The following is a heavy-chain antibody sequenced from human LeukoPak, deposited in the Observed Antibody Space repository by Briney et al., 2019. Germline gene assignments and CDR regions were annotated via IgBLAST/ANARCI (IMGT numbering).Heavy chain of an antibody. J-gene: IGHJ4*02. Sequence: ASVKVSCKASGYTFTSYGISWVRQAPGQRLEWMGWISAYNGNTNYAQKLQGRVTMTTDTSTSTAYMELRSLRSDDTAVYYCARDEGIVGASTTGFFDYWGQGTLVTVSS. CDR3: ARDEGIVGASTTGFFDY. CDR1: GYTFTSYG. V-gene: IGHV1-18*01. D-gene: IGHD1-26*01. CDR2: ISAYNGNT.